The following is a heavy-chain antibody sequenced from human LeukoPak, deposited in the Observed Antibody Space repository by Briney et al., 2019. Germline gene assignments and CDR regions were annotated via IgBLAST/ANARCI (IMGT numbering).Heavy chain of an antibody. Sequence: HPGGSLRLSCAASGFTFSSYGMSWVRQAPGKGLEWVSYISSSSTIYYADSVKGRFTISRDNAKNSLYLQMNSLRAEDTAVYYCARDLRRVGDYWGQGTLVTVSS. J-gene: IGHJ4*02. CDR3: ARDLRRVGDY. CDR2: ISSSSTI. CDR1: GFTFSSYG. V-gene: IGHV3-48*01.